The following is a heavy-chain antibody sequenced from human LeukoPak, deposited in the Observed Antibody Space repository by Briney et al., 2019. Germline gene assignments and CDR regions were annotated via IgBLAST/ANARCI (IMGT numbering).Heavy chain of an antibody. CDR3: ARTIFGVDDAFDI. V-gene: IGHV5-51*04. D-gene: IGHD3-3*01. J-gene: IGHJ3*02. CDR2: IYPGDSET. Sequence: GESLKISCKGSGYSFTSHWIGWVRQMLGKGLEWMGIIYPGDSETRYSPSFQGQVTISADKPISTAYLKWRRLKASDTAMYYCARTIFGVDDAFDIWGQGTMVIVSS. CDR1: GYSFTSHW.